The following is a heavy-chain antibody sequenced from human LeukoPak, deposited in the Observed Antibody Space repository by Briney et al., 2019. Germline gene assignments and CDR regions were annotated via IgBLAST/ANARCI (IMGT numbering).Heavy chain of an antibody. Sequence: PGGSLRLSCAASGFTFSSYAMSWVRQAPGKGLEWVSGISGSVDSTYYADSVKGRFTISRDKSKNTPYLQMNSLRAEDTAVYYCAKVLFRDNSGPKTARVDYWGQGTLVTVSS. D-gene: IGHD3-22*01. J-gene: IGHJ4*02. CDR3: AKVLFRDNSGPKTARVDY. CDR2: ISGSVDST. CDR1: GFTFSSYA. V-gene: IGHV3-23*01.